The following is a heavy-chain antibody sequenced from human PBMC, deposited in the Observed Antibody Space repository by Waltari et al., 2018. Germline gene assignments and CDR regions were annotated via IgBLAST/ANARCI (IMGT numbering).Heavy chain of an antibody. Sequence: QLQLQESGPGLVKPSGTLSLICAVSGDSMHYWWGWVRQPPGKGLEWIGQVLGSGRTNYNPSFASRVTISLDTSTHQFALKMTSATAADTALYYCARDRGRGLYLDTWGQGILVTVSP. CDR3: ARDRGRGLYLDT. CDR2: VLGSGRT. CDR1: GDSMHYW. V-gene: IGHV4-4*02. J-gene: IGHJ4*02. D-gene: IGHD2-15*01.